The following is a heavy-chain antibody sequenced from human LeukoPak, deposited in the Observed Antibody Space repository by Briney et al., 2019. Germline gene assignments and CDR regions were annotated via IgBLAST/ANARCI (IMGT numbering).Heavy chain of an antibody. CDR1: GFTFSSYE. J-gene: IGHJ4*02. CDR3: AAVIDY. Sequence: GGSLRLSCAASGFTFSSYEMNWVRQAPGKGLEWVSYISNSGNTKYYADSVKGRFTISRDNANNSVYLQMNNLRAEDTAVYYCAAVIDYWGQGTLVTVSS. CDR2: ISNSGNTK. V-gene: IGHV3-48*03.